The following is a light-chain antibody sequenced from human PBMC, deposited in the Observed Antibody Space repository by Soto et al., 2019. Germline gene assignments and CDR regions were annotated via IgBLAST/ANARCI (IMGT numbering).Light chain of an antibody. CDR1: SSNIGSNY. V-gene: IGLV1-47*02. Sequence: QSVLTQPPSASGTPGQRVTISCSGSSSNIGSNYVFWYQQLPGTAPKLLIYTNNYRPSGVPDRFSGSKSGTSASLAITGLQAEDEADYYCQSYDSSSVLFGGGTKLTVL. J-gene: IGLJ2*01. CDR3: QSYDSSSVL. CDR2: TNN.